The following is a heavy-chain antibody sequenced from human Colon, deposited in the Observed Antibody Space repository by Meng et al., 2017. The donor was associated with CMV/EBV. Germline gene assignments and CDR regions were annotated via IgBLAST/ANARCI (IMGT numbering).Heavy chain of an antibody. Sequence: GESLKISCAASGFTFDDYGMSWVRQAPGKGLEWVSGINWNGGSTGYADSVKGRFTISRDNAKNSLYLQMNSLRAEDTALYYCARDQEWRGYDFWSGYDYWGQGTLVTVSS. V-gene: IGHV3-20*04. D-gene: IGHD3-3*01. CDR3: ARDQEWRGYDFWSGYDY. J-gene: IGHJ4*02. CDR1: GFTFDDYG. CDR2: INWNGGST.